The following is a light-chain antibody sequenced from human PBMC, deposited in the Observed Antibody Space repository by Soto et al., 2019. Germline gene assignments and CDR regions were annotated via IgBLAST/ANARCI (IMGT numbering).Light chain of an antibody. CDR3: QSYDRSLSGWV. CDR2: GNT. V-gene: IGLV1-40*01. Sequence: QLVLTQPPSVSGAPGQRVTISCTGSSSNIGANFDVHWYHQLPGTAPKLLIYGNTNRPSGVPDRFSGSKSGASASLAITGLQAEDEADYYCQSYDRSLSGWVFGGGTKVTVL. J-gene: IGLJ3*02. CDR1: SSNIGANFD.